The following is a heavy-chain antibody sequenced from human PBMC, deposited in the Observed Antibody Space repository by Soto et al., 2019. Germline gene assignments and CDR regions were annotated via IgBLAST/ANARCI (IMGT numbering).Heavy chain of an antibody. Sequence: GGSLRLSCAASGFTFISYAMSWVLQAPWKGLEWVSAISGSGGSTYYADSVKGRFTISRDNSKNTLYLQMNSLRAEDTAVYYCARVVTISMYSSSWYSWFDPWGQGTLVTVSS. CDR2: ISGSGGST. J-gene: IGHJ5*02. CDR1: GFTFISYA. V-gene: IGHV3-23*01. D-gene: IGHD6-13*01. CDR3: ARVVTISMYSSSWYSWFDP.